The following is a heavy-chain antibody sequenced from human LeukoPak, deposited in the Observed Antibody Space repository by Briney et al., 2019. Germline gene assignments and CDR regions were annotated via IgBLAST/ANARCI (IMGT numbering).Heavy chain of an antibody. V-gene: IGHV3-74*01. Sequence: GGSLRLSCAASGFTFSNYWMHWVRQAPGKGLVWVSRINSDGSTTNYADSVKGRSTISRDNAKNTLYLQMNSLRAEDTAVYYCASPLTGDGGYWGQGILVTVSS. D-gene: IGHD7-27*01. CDR2: INSDGSTT. CDR1: GFTFSNYW. J-gene: IGHJ4*02. CDR3: ASPLTGDGGY.